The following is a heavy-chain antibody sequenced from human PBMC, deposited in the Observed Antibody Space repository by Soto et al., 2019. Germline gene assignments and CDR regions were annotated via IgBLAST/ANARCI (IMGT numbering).Heavy chain of an antibody. V-gene: IGHV4-59*07. D-gene: IGHD6-13*01. CDR2: IYYSGST. CDR3: ARAGSSWEYYFDY. J-gene: IGHJ4*02. Sequence: PSDTLYLTCTVSGGSISSYDWIWIRQPPGKGLEWIGYIYYSGSTNYNPSLKSRVTISVDTSKNQFSLKLSSVTAADTAVYYCARAGSSWEYYFDYWGQGTLVTVSS. CDR1: GGSISSYD.